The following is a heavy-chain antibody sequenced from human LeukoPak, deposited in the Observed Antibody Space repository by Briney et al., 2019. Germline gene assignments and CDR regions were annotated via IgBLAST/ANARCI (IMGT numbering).Heavy chain of an antibody. CDR1: GFRVSDYY. CDR3: ARDRAALQDWVEFDP. V-gene: IGHV3-66*03. D-gene: IGHD3/OR15-3a*01. CDR2: IRDSGEA. Sequence: SGGSLRLSCAVSGFRVSDYYMSWVRQAPGKWLEWVGLIRDSGEAFYADFVRGRVAISRDESENTLYLQMNSLRVEDTAVYFCARDRAALQDWVEFDPWGQGTPVIVSS. J-gene: IGHJ5*02.